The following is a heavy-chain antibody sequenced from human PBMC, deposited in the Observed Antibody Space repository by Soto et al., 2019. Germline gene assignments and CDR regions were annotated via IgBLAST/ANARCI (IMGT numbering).Heavy chain of an antibody. D-gene: IGHD3-3*01. CDR2: ISYDGSNK. CDR3: AKVITIFEAYYFDY. CDR1: GFTFSSYG. J-gene: IGHJ4*02. Sequence: TGGSLRLSCAASGFTFSSYGMHWVRQAPGKGLEWVAVISYDGSNKYYADSVKGRFTISRDNSKNTLYLQMNSLRAEDTAVYYCAKVITIFEAYYFDYWGQGTLVTVSS. V-gene: IGHV3-30*18.